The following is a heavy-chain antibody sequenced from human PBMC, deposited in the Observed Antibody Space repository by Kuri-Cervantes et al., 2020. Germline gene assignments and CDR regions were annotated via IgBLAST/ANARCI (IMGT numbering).Heavy chain of an antibody. CDR3: ARDYHDY. D-gene: IGHD3-16*02. V-gene: IGHV1-18*04. J-gene: IGHJ4*02. CDR1: GFTFTHNY. Sequence: ASVKVSCKASGFTFTHNYIHWVRQAPGQGLEWMGWISAYNGNTNYAQKLQGRVTMTTDTSTSTAYMELRSLRSDDTAVYYCARDYHDYWGQGTLVTVSS. CDR2: ISAYNGNT.